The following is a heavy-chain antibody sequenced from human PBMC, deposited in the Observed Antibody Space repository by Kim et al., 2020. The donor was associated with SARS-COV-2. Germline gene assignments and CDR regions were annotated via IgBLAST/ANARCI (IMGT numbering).Heavy chain of an antibody. V-gene: IGHV4-59*13. CDR2: FYNSGST. Sequence: SETLSLTCTVSGGSMNNFYWNWIRQPPGKGLEWIGYFYNSGSTNYKSSLRSRVTMSVDTSRNQFSLTLSSVTAADTAVYYCARGRHYDYAWGRSYGLDVWGQGTTVTVSS. J-gene: IGHJ6*02. CDR1: GGSMNNFY. CDR3: ARGRHYDYAWGRSYGLDV. D-gene: IGHD3-16*01.